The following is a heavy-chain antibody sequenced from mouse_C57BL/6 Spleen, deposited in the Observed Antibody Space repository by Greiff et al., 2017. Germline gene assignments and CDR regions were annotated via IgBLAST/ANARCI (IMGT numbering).Heavy chain of an antibody. D-gene: IGHD2-4*01. V-gene: IGHV1-80*01. CDR2: IYPGDGDT. Sequence: QVQLQQSGAELVKPGASVKISCKASGYAFSSYWMNWVKQRPGKGLEGIGQIYPGDGDTNYNGKFKGKATLTADKSSSTAYMQLSSLTSEDSAVYFCAREGDYDGYAMDYWGQGTSVTVSS. J-gene: IGHJ4*01. CDR3: AREGDYDGYAMDY. CDR1: GYAFSSYW.